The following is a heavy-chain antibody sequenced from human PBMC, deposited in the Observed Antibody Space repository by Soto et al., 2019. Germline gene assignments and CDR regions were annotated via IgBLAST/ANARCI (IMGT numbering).Heavy chain of an antibody. D-gene: IGHD2-21*02. J-gene: IGHJ4*03. CDR3: AIIAYGGNSGYFDY. Sequence: GASVKVSCKASGGTFSSYAISWVRQAPGQGLEWMGGIIPIFGTANYAQKFQGRVTITADESTSTAYMELSSLRSEDTAVYYCAIIAYGGNSGYFDYSGQGTLGTGST. CDR1: GGTFSSYA. V-gene: IGHV1-69*13. CDR2: IIPIFGTA.